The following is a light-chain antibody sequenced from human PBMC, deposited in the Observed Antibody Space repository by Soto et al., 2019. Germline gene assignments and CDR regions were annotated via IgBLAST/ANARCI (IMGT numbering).Light chain of an antibody. V-gene: IGLV1-44*01. CDR2: NNG. CDR3: AAWDDSLEAWV. CDR1: TSNLGWNT. J-gene: IGLJ3*02. Sequence: QSALTQTPSVSGTPGQWVTMSCSGSTSNLGWNTVNWYQQLPGTAPKLLLYNNGQRPSGVPARFSGSKSGTSATLAISRLQSDDEADYYCAAWDDSLEAWVFGGGTKLTVL.